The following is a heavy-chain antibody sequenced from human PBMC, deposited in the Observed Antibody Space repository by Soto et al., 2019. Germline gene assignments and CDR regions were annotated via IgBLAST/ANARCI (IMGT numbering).Heavy chain of an antibody. J-gene: IGHJ4*02. D-gene: IGHD2-15*01. CDR2: ISGYNGNT. CDR3: ARGGLYCSGGWCYSLDF. CDR1: GYTFTSSG. V-gene: IGHV1-18*01. Sequence: QVQLVQSGAEVEKPGASVKVSCKASGYTFTSSGLTWVRQAPGQGLEWMGWISGYNGNTNYAQKLQGRVTMSTDTSTSTAYMELMSLRSDDTAVYYCARGGLYCSGGWCYSLDFWGQGTLVTVSS.